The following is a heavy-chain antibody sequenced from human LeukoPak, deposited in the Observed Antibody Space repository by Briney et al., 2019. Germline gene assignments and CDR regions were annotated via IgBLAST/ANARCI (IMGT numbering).Heavy chain of an antibody. Sequence: GESLKISCKGSGYIFTSYWISWVRQMPGKGLEWMGRIDPSDSYTNYSPSFQGHVTISADKSISTAYLQWSSLKASDTAIYYCAQQDGIAAFDYWGQGTLVTVSS. CDR1: GYIFTSYW. V-gene: IGHV5-10-1*01. CDR2: IDPSDSYT. J-gene: IGHJ4*02. D-gene: IGHD6-13*01. CDR3: AQQDGIAAFDY.